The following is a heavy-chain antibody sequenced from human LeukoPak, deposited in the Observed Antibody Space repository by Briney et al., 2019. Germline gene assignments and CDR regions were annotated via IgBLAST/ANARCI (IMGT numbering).Heavy chain of an antibody. J-gene: IGHJ4*02. V-gene: IGHV3-33*06. CDR2: IWYDGSTK. CDR1: GFSFKDTG. D-gene: IGHD3-16*01. CDR3: AKSDDYSFGY. Sequence: GRSLRLSCAASGFSFKDTGMHWVRQAPGKGPEWLTIIWYDGSTKYYADSVKGRFTVSRDNSKNILYLQMNSLRAEDTAVYYCAKSDDYSFGYWGQGTLVTVSS.